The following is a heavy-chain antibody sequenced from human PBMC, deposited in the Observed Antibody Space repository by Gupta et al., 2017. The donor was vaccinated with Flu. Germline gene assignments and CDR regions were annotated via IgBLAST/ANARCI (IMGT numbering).Heavy chain of an antibody. CDR2: LLTPDGCT. D-gene: IGHD3-16*01. Sequence: VQSGAEMQKPGASVKLSCETSGYTFTNLYLHWVRQAHGQGIEWLGILLTPDGCTNYPQRFRDRVTMTSDTPTRTVYMELSILTSDDTAMYYCVREERGGHFDYWGQGTLVTVSS. J-gene: IGHJ4*02. V-gene: IGHV1-46*01. CDR1: GYTFTNLY. CDR3: VREERGGHFDY.